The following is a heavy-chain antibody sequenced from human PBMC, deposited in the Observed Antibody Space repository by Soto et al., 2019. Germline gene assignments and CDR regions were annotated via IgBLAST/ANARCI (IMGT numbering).Heavy chain of an antibody. D-gene: IGHD3-22*01. CDR2: ISYDGSNK. J-gene: IGHJ4*02. V-gene: IGHV3-30*03. Sequence: QVQLVESGGGVVQPGRSLRLSCAASGFTFSSYGMHWVRQAPGKGLERVAVISYDGSNKDYADSVKGRFTIARDNSKNTLYMQPNSLRSEDTAVYYCAILITYYYDSSGYGDYWGQGTLVTVSS. CDR3: AILITYYYDSSGYGDY. CDR1: GFTFSSYG.